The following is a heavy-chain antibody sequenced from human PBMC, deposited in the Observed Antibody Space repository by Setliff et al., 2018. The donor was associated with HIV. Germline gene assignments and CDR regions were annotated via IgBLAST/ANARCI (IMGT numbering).Heavy chain of an antibody. J-gene: IGHJ3*02. D-gene: IGHD3-16*02. CDR3: ARVLVGVIPRAFDI. CDR1: GYTFTRYY. Sequence: ASVKVSCKASGYTFTRYYIHWVRQAPGQGLEWMGTINPSGGTTTYAQNFQDRVTMTRDASTSTVYMQLSRLTSEDTAVYYCARVLVGVIPRAFDIWGQGTMVTVSS. V-gene: IGHV1-46*01. CDR2: INPSGGTT.